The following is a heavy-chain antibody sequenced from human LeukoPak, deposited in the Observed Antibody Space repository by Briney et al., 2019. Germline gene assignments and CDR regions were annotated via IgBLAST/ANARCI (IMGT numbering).Heavy chain of an antibody. V-gene: IGHV1-69*01. CDR3: AIADCSSTSCYAQDNYYYYGMDV. J-gene: IGHJ6*02. Sequence: GSSVKVSCKAPGGTFSSYAISWVRQAAGQGLEWMGGIIPFFGTANYAQKFQGRVTITADESTSTAYMELSSLRSEDTAVYYCAIADCSSTSCYAQDNYYYYGMDVWGQGTRVTVSS. D-gene: IGHD2-2*01. CDR2: IIPFFGTA. CDR1: GGTFSSYA.